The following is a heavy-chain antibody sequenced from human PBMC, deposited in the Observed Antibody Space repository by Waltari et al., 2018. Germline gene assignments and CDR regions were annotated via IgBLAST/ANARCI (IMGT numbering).Heavy chain of an antibody. CDR1: GYTFTGYY. V-gene: IGHV1-2*02. D-gene: IGHD1-20*01. CDR2: SNPNSGGT. CDR3: ASFVTGTTRH. J-gene: IGHJ4*02. Sequence: QVQLVQSGAEVKKPGASVKVSCKASGYTFTGYYMHWVRQAPGQGLEWGGWSNPNSGGTTYAQKFKGKVTMTRDTSISTAYMELSRLRSDDTAVYYCASFVTGTTRHWGQGTLVTVSS.